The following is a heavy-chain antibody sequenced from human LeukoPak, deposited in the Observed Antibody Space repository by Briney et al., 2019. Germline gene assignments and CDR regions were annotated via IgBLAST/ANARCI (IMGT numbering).Heavy chain of an antibody. V-gene: IGHV3-30*02. CDR2: IRYDGSNK. CDR1: GFTFSSYG. CDR3: AKDLEQQLVLDWFDP. J-gene: IGHJ5*02. Sequence: GGSLRLSCAASGFTFSSYGMHWVRQAPGKGLEWVAFIRYDGSNKYYADSVKGRFTISRDNSKNTLYLQMNSLRAEDTAVYYCAKDLEQQLVLDWFDPWGQGTLVTFSS. D-gene: IGHD6-13*01.